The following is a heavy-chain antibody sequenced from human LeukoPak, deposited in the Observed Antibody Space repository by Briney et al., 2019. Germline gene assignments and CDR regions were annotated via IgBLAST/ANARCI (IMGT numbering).Heavy chain of an antibody. J-gene: IGHJ4*02. CDR3: ANTLSSWFGELSYYFDY. V-gene: IGHV3-23*01. Sequence: GGSLRLSCAAPGFIFSSYAMSWVRQAPGKGLEWVSAISGSGGSTYYADSVKGRFTISRDNSKNTLYLQMHSLRAEDTAVYYCANTLSSWFGELSYYFDYWGQGTLVTVSS. CDR1: GFIFSSYA. D-gene: IGHD3-10*01. CDR2: ISGSGGST.